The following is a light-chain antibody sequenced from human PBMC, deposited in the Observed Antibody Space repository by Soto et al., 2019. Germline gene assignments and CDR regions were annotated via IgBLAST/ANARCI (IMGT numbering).Light chain of an antibody. CDR1: QSVSSSY. CDR3: QQYGRSGYT. J-gene: IGKJ2*01. V-gene: IGKV3-20*01. Sequence: EIVLRQSPGTLSLSPGERATLSCRASQSVSSSYLAWYQQKPGQAPRLLIYGASSRATGIPDRFSGSGSGTDFTLTISRLEPEDFAVYYCQQYGRSGYTFGQGTKLEIK. CDR2: GAS.